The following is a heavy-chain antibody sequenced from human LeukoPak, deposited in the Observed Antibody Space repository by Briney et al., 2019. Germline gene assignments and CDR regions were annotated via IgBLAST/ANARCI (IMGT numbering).Heavy chain of an antibody. CDR1: GFTFSDCA. D-gene: IGHD4-17*01. Sequence: GGSLRLSCAASGFTFSDCAMTWVRQAPGMGLEWVSSIGASGVDTFYADSVKGRFTISRDNPRNTLNLALNSLRAEDTAVYYCAKDPHPYGDSVGGYHFDYWGQGTLVTVSS. J-gene: IGHJ4*02. CDR2: IGASGVDT. V-gene: IGHV3-23*01. CDR3: AKDPHPYGDSVGGYHFDY.